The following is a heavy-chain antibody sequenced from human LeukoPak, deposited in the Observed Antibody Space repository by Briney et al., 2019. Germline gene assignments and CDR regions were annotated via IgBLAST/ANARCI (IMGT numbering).Heavy chain of an antibody. V-gene: IGHV3-30-3*01. CDR2: ISYDGSNK. D-gene: IGHD3-10*01. CDR3: ARGGYSGSYISPHDY. J-gene: IGHJ4*02. Sequence: PGGSLRLSCAASGFTFSSYAMHWVRQAPGKGLEWVAVISYDGSNKYYADSVKGRFTISRDNSKNTLYLQMNSLRAEDTAVYYCARGGYSGSYISPHDYWGQGTLVTVSS. CDR1: GFTFSSYA.